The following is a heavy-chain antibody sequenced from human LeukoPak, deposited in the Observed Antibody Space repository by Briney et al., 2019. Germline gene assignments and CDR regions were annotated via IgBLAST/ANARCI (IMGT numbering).Heavy chain of an antibody. CDR2: INHSGST. V-gene: IGHV4-34*01. CDR3: ARGVWQNWFDP. CDR1: GGSFSGYY. Sequence: SETLSLTCAVYGGSFSGYYWSWIRQPPGKGLEWIGEINHSGSTNYNPSLKSRVTISVDTSKNQFSLKLSSVTAAGTAVYYCARGVWQNWFDPWGQGTLVTVSS. J-gene: IGHJ5*02.